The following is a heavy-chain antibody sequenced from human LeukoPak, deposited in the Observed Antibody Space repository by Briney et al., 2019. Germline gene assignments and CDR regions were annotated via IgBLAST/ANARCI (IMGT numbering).Heavy chain of an antibody. D-gene: IGHD3-9*01. Sequence: GGSLRLSCAVSGFSFSSNWMHWVRQPPGKGLVWVSRINSDGGSISYADSVKGRFTISRDNSKNTLYLQMNSLRAEDTAVYYCARSYYDILTGYSYYYGMDVWGQGTTVTVSS. CDR3: ARSYYDILTGYSYYYGMDV. CDR1: GFSFSSNW. CDR2: INSDGGSI. V-gene: IGHV3-74*01. J-gene: IGHJ6*02.